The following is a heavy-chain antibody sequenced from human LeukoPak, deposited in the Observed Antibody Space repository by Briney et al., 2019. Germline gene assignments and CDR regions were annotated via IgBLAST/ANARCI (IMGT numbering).Heavy chain of an antibody. V-gene: IGHV4-39*01. J-gene: IGHJ4*02. CDR3: ARSPDYYDSSGYYNY. CDR2: IYYSGST. D-gene: IGHD3-22*01. CDR1: GGSISSYY. Sequence: PSETLSLTCTVSGGSISSYYWGWIRQPPGKGLEWIGSIYYSGSTYYNPSLKSRATISVDTSKNQFSLKLSSVTAADTAVYYCARSPDYYDSSGYYNYWGQGTLVTVSS.